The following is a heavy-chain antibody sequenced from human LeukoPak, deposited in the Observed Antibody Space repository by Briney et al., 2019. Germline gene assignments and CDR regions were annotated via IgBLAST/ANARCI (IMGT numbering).Heavy chain of an antibody. Sequence: ASVKVSCKASGYTFTGYYMHWVRQAPGQGLEWMGWINPNSGGTNYAQKFQGRVTMTRDTSISTAYMELSRLRSDDTAVYYCARDRGGYSYGFRLDNWFDPWGQGTLVTVSS. CDR3: ARDRGGYSYGFRLDNWFDP. J-gene: IGHJ5*02. CDR1: GYTFTGYY. V-gene: IGHV1-2*02. CDR2: INPNSGGT. D-gene: IGHD5-18*01.